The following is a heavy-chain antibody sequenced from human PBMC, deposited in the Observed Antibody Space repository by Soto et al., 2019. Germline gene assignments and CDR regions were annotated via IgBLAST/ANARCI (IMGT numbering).Heavy chain of an antibody. J-gene: IGHJ6*02. CDR3: AKVGGYYDSSVYYWPATHYDGMDV. CDR2: ISSSSSTI. D-gene: IGHD3-22*01. CDR1: GFTFSSYS. V-gene: IGHV3-48*01. Sequence: GGALRLSCAASGFTFSSYSMNWVRQAPGKVLEWVSYISSSSSTIYYADSVKGRFTISRDNAKNSLYLQMNSLRAEDTAVYYCAKVGGYYDSSVYYWPATHYDGMDVWGQGTTVPVSS.